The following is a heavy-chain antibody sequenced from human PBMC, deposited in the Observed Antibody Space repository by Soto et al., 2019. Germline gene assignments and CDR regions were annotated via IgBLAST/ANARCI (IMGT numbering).Heavy chain of an antibody. CDR3: AKDAKYYYYTMEV. CDR1: GFIFSNYG. Sequence: QVQLVESGGGVLQPGRSLRLSCAASGFIFSNYGMHWVRQAPGKGLEWVAVISYDGSNKYYVDSVKGRFTISRDNSKNTLYLQMNRLRAEDTAVYYCAKDAKYYYYTMEVWGQGTTVTVSS. V-gene: IGHV3-30*18. J-gene: IGHJ6*02. CDR2: ISYDGSNK.